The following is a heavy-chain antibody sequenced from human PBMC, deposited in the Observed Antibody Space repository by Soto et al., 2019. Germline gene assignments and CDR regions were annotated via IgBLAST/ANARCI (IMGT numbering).Heavy chain of an antibody. V-gene: IGHV5-51*01. CDR3: ARTSAAGKYYYGMDV. CDR1: GYSLTSYW. D-gene: IGHD6-13*01. Sequence: PGESLKSSXKGSGYSLTSYWIGWVRQMPGKGLEWMGIIYPGDSDTRYSPSFQGQVTISADKSISTAYLQWSSLKASDTAMYYCARTSAAGKYYYGMDVWGQGTTVTSP. J-gene: IGHJ6*02. CDR2: IYPGDSDT.